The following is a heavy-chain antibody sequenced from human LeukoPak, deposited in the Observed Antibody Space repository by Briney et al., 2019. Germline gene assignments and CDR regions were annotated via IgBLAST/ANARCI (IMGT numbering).Heavy chain of an antibody. CDR1: GYAFISYA. Sequence: ASVKVSCKASGYAFISYAMNWVRQAPGQGLEWMGWINTDTGNPTYAQGFAGRFVFSLDTSVSTAYLQISSLKAEDTAVYYCARGQLYCTNGVCYRYCFDYWGQGTLVTVSS. J-gene: IGHJ4*02. CDR2: INTDTGNP. V-gene: IGHV7-4-1*02. D-gene: IGHD2-8*01. CDR3: ARGQLYCTNGVCYRYCFDY.